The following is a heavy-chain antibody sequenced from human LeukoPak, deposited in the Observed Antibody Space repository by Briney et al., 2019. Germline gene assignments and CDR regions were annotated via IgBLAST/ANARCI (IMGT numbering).Heavy chain of an antibody. CDR1: GGSISSGTYY. Sequence: SETLSLTCTVSGGSISSGTYYWSWIRPPAGKGLEWIGRIYTSRSTSYNPSLKSRVTISVDTSKNQFSLKLSSVTAADAAVYYCARGIAVAGIWDYWGQGTLVTVSS. V-gene: IGHV4-61*02. CDR2: IYTSRST. J-gene: IGHJ4*02. D-gene: IGHD6-19*01. CDR3: ARGIAVAGIWDY.